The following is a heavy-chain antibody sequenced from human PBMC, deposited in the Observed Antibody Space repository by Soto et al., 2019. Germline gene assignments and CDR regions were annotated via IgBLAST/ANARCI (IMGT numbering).Heavy chain of an antibody. V-gene: IGHV4-59*01. CDR1: GGSFSSYY. CDR2: IYYSGST. J-gene: IGHJ4*02. CDR3: ASGRELPIDY. Sequence: SETLSLTCTVSGGSFSSYYLTWIRQPPGKGLEWIGYIYYSGSTNYNPSLKSRVTISVDTSKNQFSLKLSSVTAADTAVYYCASGRELPIDYWGQGTLVTVSS. D-gene: IGHD3-10*01.